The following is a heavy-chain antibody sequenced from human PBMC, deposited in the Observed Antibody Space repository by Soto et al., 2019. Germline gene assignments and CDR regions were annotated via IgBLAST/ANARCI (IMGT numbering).Heavy chain of an antibody. V-gene: IGHV3-30-3*01. CDR1: GFTFSSYA. CDR3: ARQTFIAAAATFDY. J-gene: IGHJ4*02. CDR2: ISYDGSNK. D-gene: IGHD6-13*01. Sequence: GGSLRLSCAASGFTFSSYAMHWVRQAPGKGLEWVAVISYDGSNKYYADSVKGRFTISRDNSKNTLYLQMNSLRAEDTAVYYCARQTFIAAAATFDYWGQGTLVTVSS.